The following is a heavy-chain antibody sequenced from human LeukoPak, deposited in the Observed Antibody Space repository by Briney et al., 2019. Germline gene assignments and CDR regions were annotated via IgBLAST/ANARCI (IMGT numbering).Heavy chain of an antibody. CDR2: ISSTSGDI. D-gene: IGHD6-13*01. Sequence: GGSLRLSCAASGFTFSTYNMNWVRQAPGKGLEWVSSISSTSGDIYYADSVKGRFTISRDNAKNSLYLQMNSLRAEDTAVYYCARDQGQQSPFWGQGTLVTVSS. J-gene: IGHJ4*02. CDR3: ARDQGQQSPF. V-gene: IGHV3-21*01. CDR1: GFTFSTYN.